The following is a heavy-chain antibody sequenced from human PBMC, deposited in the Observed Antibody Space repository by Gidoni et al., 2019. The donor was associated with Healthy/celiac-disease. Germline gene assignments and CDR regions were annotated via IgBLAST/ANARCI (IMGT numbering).Heavy chain of an antibody. CDR3: AKDLSIAAAGTGVY. D-gene: IGHD6-13*01. CDR2: ISGRGGST. V-gene: IGHV3-23*01. J-gene: IGHJ4*02. CDR1: GFTFSSYA. Sequence: EVQLLESGGGLVQPGGSLRLSCAASGFTFSSYAMSWVRQAPGKGLEWVSAISGRGGSTYNADSVKGRFTISRDNSKNTLYLQMNSLRAEDTAVYYCAKDLSIAAAGTGVYWGQGTLVTVSS.